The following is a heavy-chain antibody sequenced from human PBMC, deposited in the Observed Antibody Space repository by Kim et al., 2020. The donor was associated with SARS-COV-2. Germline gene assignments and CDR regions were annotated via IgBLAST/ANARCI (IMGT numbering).Heavy chain of an antibody. CDR3: ARVLLKDYDAFDI. J-gene: IGHJ3*02. D-gene: IGHD3-16*01. V-gene: IGHV4-30-2*05. Sequence: YNPSLMSRVTISVDTSKNQFSLNLSSVTAADTAVYYCARVLLKDYDAFDIWGQGTMVTVSS.